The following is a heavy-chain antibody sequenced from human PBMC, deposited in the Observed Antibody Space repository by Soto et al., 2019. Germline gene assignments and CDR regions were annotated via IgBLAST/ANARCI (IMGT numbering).Heavy chain of an antibody. CDR2: ISYDGSNK. Sequence: QVQLVESGGGVVQPGRSLRLSCAASGFTFSSYGMHWVRQAPGKGLEWVAVISYDGSNKYYADSVKGRFTISRDNSKNTLCLQMNSLRAEDTAVYYCAKDGIYSGYVGYWGQGTLVTVSS. D-gene: IGHD5-12*01. V-gene: IGHV3-30*18. CDR3: AKDGIYSGYVGY. CDR1: GFTFSSYG. J-gene: IGHJ4*02.